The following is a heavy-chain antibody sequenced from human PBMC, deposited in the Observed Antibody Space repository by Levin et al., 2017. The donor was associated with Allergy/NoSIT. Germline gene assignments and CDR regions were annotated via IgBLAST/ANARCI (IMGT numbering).Heavy chain of an antibody. CDR2: FTTASRII. CDR1: GFTFSAYT. V-gene: IGHV3-48*02. D-gene: IGHD3-10*01. J-gene: IGHJ4*02. CDR3: VRGGDYFDY. Sequence: GGSLRLSCAASGFTFSAYTMNWVRQAPGKGLEWISFFTTASRIISYADSVKGRFTISRDDAKNSLYLQMNNLRDEDTAVYYCVRGGDYFDYWGQGTLVTVSS.